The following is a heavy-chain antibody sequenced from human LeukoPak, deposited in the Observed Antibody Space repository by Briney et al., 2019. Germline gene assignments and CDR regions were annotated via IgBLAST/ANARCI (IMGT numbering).Heavy chain of an antibody. V-gene: IGHV3-7*01. CDR3: ARDGKLRYFDWLSWEAGYGMDV. CDR2: IKQDGSEK. J-gene: IGHJ6*02. D-gene: IGHD3-9*01. Sequence: PGGSLRLSCAASGFTFSSYWMSWVRQAPGKGLEWVANIKQDGSEKYYVDSVKGRFTISRDNAKNSLYLQMNSLRAEDTAVYYCARDGKLRYFDWLSWEAGYGMDVWGQGTTVTVSS. CDR1: GFTFSSYW.